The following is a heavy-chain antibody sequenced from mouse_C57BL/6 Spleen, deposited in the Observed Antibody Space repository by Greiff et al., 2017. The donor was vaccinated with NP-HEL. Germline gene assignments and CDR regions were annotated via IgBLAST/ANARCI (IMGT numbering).Heavy chain of an antibody. J-gene: IGHJ4*01. Sequence: QVQLQQPGAELVKPGASVKVSCKASGYTFTSYWMHWVKQRPGQGLEWIGRIHPSDSDTNYNQKFKGKATLTVDKSSSTAYVQLSSLISEDSAVYYCAVSIHYYGSRPYYAMDYWGQGTSVTVSS. CDR3: AVSIHYYGSRPYYAMDY. CDR2: IHPSDSDT. CDR1: GYTFTSYW. D-gene: IGHD1-1*01. V-gene: IGHV1-74*01.